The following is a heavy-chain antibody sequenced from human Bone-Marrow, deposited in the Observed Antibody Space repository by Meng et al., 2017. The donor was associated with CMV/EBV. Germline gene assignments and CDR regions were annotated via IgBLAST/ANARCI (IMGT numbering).Heavy chain of an antibody. CDR3: AREGADRALDY. Sequence: SETLSLTCTVSGYSISSGYYWGWIRQPAGKGLEWIGRIYTSGGANYNPSLKSRVIVSINTSQNQFSLRLASVTAADTAVYFCAREGADRALDYWGQGTLVTVSS. D-gene: IGHD3-16*01. CDR2: IYTSGGA. CDR1: GYSISSGYY. J-gene: IGHJ4*02. V-gene: IGHV4-4*07.